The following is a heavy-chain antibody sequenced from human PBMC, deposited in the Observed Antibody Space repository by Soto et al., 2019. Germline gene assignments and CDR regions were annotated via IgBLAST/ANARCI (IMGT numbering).Heavy chain of an antibody. CDR1: GVTFSNYA. J-gene: IGHJ5*02. Sequence: GGSLRLSCAASGVTFSNYAMNWVRQAPGKGLEWVSGISHSGSSTYYADSVKGRFTIPRDNSKNTLFLQMNSLTAEDTAVYYCAKGSWVHHGSEGGNWLDPWGQGTLVTVSS. D-gene: IGHD3-10*01. V-gene: IGHV3-23*01. CDR3: AKGSWVHHGSEGGNWLDP. CDR2: ISHSGSST.